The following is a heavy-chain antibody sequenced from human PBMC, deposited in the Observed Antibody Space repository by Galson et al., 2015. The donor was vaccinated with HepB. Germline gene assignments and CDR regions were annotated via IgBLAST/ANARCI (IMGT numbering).Heavy chain of an antibody. CDR1: GYAFTSYG. D-gene: IGHD3-16*01. CDR2: ISAYNGNT. CDR3: ARDWGRVVPSALYY. J-gene: IGHJ4*02. V-gene: IGHV1-18*01. Sequence: SVKVSCKASGYAFTSYGINWVRQAPGQGLEWMGWISAYNGNTNYAQKLQGRVTMTTDTSTSTAYMELRSLRSDDTAVYYCARDWGRVVPSALYYWGQGTLVTVSS.